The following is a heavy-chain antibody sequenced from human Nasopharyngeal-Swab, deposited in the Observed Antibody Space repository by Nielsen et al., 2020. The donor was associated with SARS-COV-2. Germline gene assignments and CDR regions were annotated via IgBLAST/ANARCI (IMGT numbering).Heavy chain of an antibody. CDR2: ISSSSSYI. D-gene: IGHD6-13*01. CDR3: ARGAPLVAAAGTDYYYGMDV. CDR1: GFTFSSYS. V-gene: IGHV3-21*01. J-gene: IGHJ6*02. Sequence: GGSLRLPFAAPGFTFSSYSMNWVPQAPGKGLEWVSSISSSSSYIYYADSVKGRFTISRDNAKNSLYLQMNSLRAEDTAVYYCARGAPLVAAAGTDYYYGMDVWGQGTTVTVSS.